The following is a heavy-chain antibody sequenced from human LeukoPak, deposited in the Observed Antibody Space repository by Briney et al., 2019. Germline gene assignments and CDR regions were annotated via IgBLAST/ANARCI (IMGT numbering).Heavy chain of an antibody. Sequence: SVKXSCKASXXTXXGXXMHWVRXAPGQGLXWMGXINPNSGGTNSAQKFQGRVTMTRDTSISTAYMELSRLTSDDTAVYYCARGELVGLGATSAGWFDPWGQGTLVTVSS. CDR1: XXTXXGXX. D-gene: IGHD1-26*01. J-gene: IGHJ5*02. V-gene: IGHV1-2*06. CDR3: ARGELVGLGATSAGWFDP. CDR2: INPNSGGT.